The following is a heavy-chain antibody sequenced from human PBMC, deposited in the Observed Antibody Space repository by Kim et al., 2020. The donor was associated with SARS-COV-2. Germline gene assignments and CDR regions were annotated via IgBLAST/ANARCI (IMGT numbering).Heavy chain of an antibody. J-gene: IGHJ6*02. CDR3: ARQYYGMDV. Sequence: SETLSLTCTVSSGSISSSSYYWAWIRQPPGKGLEWIGSIYYSGSTYHNPSLKSRVTISVDTSKNQFSLRLSSVTAADTAVYYCARQYYGMDVWGQGTTAT. CDR2: IYYSGST. V-gene: IGHV4-39*01. CDR1: SGSISSSSYY.